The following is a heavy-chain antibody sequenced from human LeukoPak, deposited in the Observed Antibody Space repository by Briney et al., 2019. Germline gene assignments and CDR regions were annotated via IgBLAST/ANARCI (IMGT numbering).Heavy chain of an antibody. D-gene: IGHD6-19*01. J-gene: IGHJ2*01. CDR2: IYSGGST. CDR3: ARDRADSSGWFNYWYFAL. V-gene: IGHV3-53*01. Sequence: PGGSLRFSCAASGFNVNSNYMNWVRQAPGKGLEWVSAIYSGGSTYYADSVKGRFTISRDNSKNTLYLQMNSLRTEDTAVYYCARDRADSSGWFNYWYFALWGRGTLVTVSS. CDR1: GFNVNSNY.